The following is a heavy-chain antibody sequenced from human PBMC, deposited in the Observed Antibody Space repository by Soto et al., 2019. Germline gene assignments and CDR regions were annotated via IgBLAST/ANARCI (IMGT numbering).Heavy chain of an antibody. CDR3: AKDRTMGWATVTQLVDY. J-gene: IGHJ4*02. CDR1: GGSISSGGYY. D-gene: IGHD4-4*01. Sequence: SETLSLTCTVSGGSISSGGYYWSWIRQHPGKGLEWIGYIYYSGSTYYNPSLKSRVTISVDTSKNQFSLKLSSVTAEDTAVYYCAKDRTMGWATVTQLVDYWGQGTLVTVSS. CDR2: IYYSGST. V-gene: IGHV4-31*03.